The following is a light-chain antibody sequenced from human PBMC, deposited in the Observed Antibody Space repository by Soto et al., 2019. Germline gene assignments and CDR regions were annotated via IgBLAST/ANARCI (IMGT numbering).Light chain of an antibody. CDR3: TSYTTSSTHWV. J-gene: IGLJ3*02. CDR2: EVS. Sequence: QSALTQPASVSGSPGQSITISCTGTSSDVGGYNYVSWYQQHPDKAPKLMIYEVSNRPSGVSNRFSGSKSGNTASLTISGIQAEDEADYYCTSYTTSSTHWVFGGGTKLTVL. V-gene: IGLV2-14*01. CDR1: SSDVGGYNY.